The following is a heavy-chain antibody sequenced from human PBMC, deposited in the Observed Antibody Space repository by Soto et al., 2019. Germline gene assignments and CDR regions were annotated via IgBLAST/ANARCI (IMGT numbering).Heavy chain of an antibody. CDR1: GFTFSSYG. CDR3: ARDPDGYTKGQFDY. D-gene: IGHD5-12*01. CDR2: IWYDGSNK. V-gene: IGHV3-33*01. J-gene: IGHJ4*02. Sequence: QVQLVESGGGVVQPGRSLRLSCAASGFTFSSYGMHWVRQAPGKGLEWVAVIWYDGSNKYYADSVKGRFTISRDNSKNTLYLQMNSLRAEDTAVYYCARDPDGYTKGQFDYWGQGTLVTVSS.